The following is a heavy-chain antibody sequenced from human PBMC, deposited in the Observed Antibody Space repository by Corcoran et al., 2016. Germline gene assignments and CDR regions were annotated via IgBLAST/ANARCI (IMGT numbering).Heavy chain of an antibody. V-gene: IGHV3-49*03. J-gene: IGHJ4*02. CDR3: TRELGGFRGRVYYFDY. CDR2: IRSKAYGGTT. D-gene: IGHD3-16*01. Sequence: EVHLVESGGGLVQPGRSLRLSCTASGFTFGDYAMSWFRQAPGKGLEWVSFIRSKAYGGTTEYAAAVKGRFTISRDDSKGIAYLQMNSLKDEDTAVYYCTRELGGFRGRVYYFDYWVQGTLVNVSA. CDR1: GFTFGDYA.